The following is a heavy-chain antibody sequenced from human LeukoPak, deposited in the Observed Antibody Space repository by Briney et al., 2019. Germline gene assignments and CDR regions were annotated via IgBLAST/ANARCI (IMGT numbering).Heavy chain of an antibody. J-gene: IGHJ6*02. CDR3: ARSQPIYGMDV. CDR2: IIPILGIA. Sequence: GASVKVSCKASGGTFSSYAISWVRPAPGQGLEWMGRIIPILGIANYAQKFQGRVTITADKSTSTAYMELSSLRSEDTAVYYCARSQPIYGMDVWGQGTTVTVSS. V-gene: IGHV1-69*04. CDR1: GGTFSSYA. D-gene: IGHD2-2*01.